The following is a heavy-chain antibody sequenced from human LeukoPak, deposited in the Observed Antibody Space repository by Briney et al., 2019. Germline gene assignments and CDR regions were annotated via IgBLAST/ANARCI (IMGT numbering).Heavy chain of an antibody. Sequence: PTGGSLRLSCAASGFTFSNYWMHWVRQAPGKGLEWVSYISSSGSTIYYADSVKGRFTISRDNAKNSLYLQMNSLRAEDTAVYYCARETYSSSWYGPVNYYYYYMDVWGKGTTVTVSS. CDR3: ARETYSSSWYGPVNYYYYYMDV. CDR2: ISSSGSTI. CDR1: GFTFSNYW. V-gene: IGHV3-48*04. J-gene: IGHJ6*03. D-gene: IGHD6-13*01.